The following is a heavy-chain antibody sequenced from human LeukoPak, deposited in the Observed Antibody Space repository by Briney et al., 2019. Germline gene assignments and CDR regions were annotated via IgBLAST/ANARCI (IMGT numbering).Heavy chain of an antibody. CDR1: GYIFTNYR. CDR3: ARLDEGFYYDGTGFNF. CDR2: IYPGDSET. Sequence: GESLKISCRASGYIFTNYRIAWVRQLPGKGREWMGIIYPGDSETTYSPSFQGQVTISANKSIRAAYLQWDTLKASDTAMYYCARLDEGFYYDGTGFNFWGQGALVTVSS. V-gene: IGHV5-51*01. D-gene: IGHD3-22*01. J-gene: IGHJ4*02.